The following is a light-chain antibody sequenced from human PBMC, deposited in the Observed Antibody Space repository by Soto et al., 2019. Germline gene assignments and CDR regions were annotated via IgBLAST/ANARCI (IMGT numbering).Light chain of an antibody. CDR3: QQYHSYWT. J-gene: IGKJ1*01. CDR2: DAS. Sequence: DIQMTQSPSTLSASVGDRVTITCRASQSISSWLAWYQQKPGKAPKLLIYDASSLESGVPSRFSGSGSGTEFTLTISSLQPDDSATYYCQQYHSYWTFGQGTRVEIK. V-gene: IGKV1-5*01. CDR1: QSISSW.